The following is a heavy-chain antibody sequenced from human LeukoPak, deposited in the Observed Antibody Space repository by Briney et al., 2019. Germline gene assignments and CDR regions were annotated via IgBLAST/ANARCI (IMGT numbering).Heavy chain of an antibody. V-gene: IGHV1-2*06. CDR3: AREGSGWYGAGVYYYMDV. Sequence: ASVKVSCKASGYTFTCYYMHWVRQAPGQGLEWMGRINPNSGGTNYAQKFQGRVTMTRDTSISTAYMELSRLRSDDTAVYYCAREGSGWYGAGVYYYMDVWGKGTTVTVSS. D-gene: IGHD6-19*01. CDR2: INPNSGGT. J-gene: IGHJ6*03. CDR1: GYTFTCYY.